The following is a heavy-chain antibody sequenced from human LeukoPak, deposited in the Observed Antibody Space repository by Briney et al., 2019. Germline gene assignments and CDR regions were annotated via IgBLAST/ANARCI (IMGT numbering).Heavy chain of an antibody. Sequence: SETLSLTCTVSGGSISSSSYYWGWIRQPPGKGLEWIGSIYYSGSTYYNPSLKSRVTISVDTSKNQFSLKLSSVTAADTAVYYCARAKKDYDFWSGGGDIPYYFDYWGQGTLVTVSS. D-gene: IGHD3-3*01. CDR3: ARAKKDYDFWSGGGDIPYYFDY. V-gene: IGHV4-39*07. CDR1: GGSISSSSYY. J-gene: IGHJ4*02. CDR2: IYYSGST.